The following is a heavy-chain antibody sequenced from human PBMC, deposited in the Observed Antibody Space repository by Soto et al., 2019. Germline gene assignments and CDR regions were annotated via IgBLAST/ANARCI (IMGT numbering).Heavy chain of an antibody. CDR3: ARPGGDSFYDHMDV. CDR2: ISGSGGAT. V-gene: IGHV3-23*01. Sequence: EVQLLESGGGLVQPGGSLRLSCAASGFTFSRYVMSWVRQAPGKGLEWVSVISGSGGATYYADSVKGRFTISRDNSQNTVYLQMESVRDDDTAVYYCARPGGDSFYDHMDVWGKGTTVTVSS. J-gene: IGHJ6*03. D-gene: IGHD3-10*01. CDR1: GFTFSRYV.